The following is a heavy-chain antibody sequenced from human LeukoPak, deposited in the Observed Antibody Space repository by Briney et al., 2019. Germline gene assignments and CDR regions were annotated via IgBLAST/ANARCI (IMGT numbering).Heavy chain of an antibody. V-gene: IGHV3-53*01. CDR3: GRDDAGVKNYGIQY. CDR1: QSIVSSRY. Sequence: GGSLRLSCSASQSIVSSRYMGWVRQAPGKGLEWVSIIYDGDKTYYADSVKGRFTISRDNFKNTLYLQMSNLRAEDTAVYFCGRDDAGVKNYGIQYWGLGTLVAVSS. CDR2: IYDGDKT. D-gene: IGHD3-16*01. J-gene: IGHJ4*02.